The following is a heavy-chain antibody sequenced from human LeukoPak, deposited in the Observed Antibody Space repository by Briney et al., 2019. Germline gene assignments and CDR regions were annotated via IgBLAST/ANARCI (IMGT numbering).Heavy chain of an antibody. J-gene: IGHJ3*02. D-gene: IGHD3-9*01. CDR3: ARALRYGKRTGDAFDI. V-gene: IGHV4-39*01. CDR2: IYYSGST. Sequence: SETLSLTCTVSGGSISSSSYYWGWIRQPPGKGLEWIGSIYYSGSTYYNPSLKSRVTISVDTSKNQFSLKLSSVTAADTAVYYCARALRYGKRTGDAFDIWGQGTMVTVSS. CDR1: GGSISSSSYY.